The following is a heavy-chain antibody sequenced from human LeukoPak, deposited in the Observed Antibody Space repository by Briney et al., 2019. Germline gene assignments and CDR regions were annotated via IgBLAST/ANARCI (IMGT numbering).Heavy chain of an antibody. J-gene: IGHJ4*02. V-gene: IGHV3-15*01. D-gene: IGHD3-10*01. CDR3: TTGTTFCYGSGSSPD. CDR2: IKSKTDGGTT. Sequence: GGSLRLSCAASRFTFSNAWMSWFRQAPGKGLEWVGRIKSKTDGGTTDYAAPVKGRFTISRDDSKNTLYLQMNSLKTDDTAVYYCTTGTTFCYGSGSSPDWGQGTLVTVSS. CDR1: RFTFSNAW.